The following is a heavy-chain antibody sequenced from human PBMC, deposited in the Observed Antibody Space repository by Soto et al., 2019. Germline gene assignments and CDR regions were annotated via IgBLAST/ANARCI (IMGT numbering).Heavy chain of an antibody. D-gene: IGHD6-13*01. CDR3: AEEEIAEAGGSFDY. Sequence: QVQLVESGGGVVQPGRSLRLSCAASGFTFSSYGMHWVRQAPGKGLEWVAVISNDGTNKYYADSVKGRFTISRDNSNTKLYLQMNSMRAEDTAVYYCAEEEIAEAGGSFDYWGQGTLVTVSS. V-gene: IGHV3-30*18. J-gene: IGHJ4*02. CDR2: ISNDGTNK. CDR1: GFTFSSYG.